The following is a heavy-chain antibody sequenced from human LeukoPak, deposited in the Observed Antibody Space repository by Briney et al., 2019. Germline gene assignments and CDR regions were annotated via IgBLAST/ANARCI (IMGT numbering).Heavy chain of an antibody. CDR3: ARERRKYFDY. Sequence: GGSLRLSCAASGFTVSSNYMSWVRQAPGNGLEWVSVIYSGGSTYYADSVKGRFTISRDNSKNTLYLQMNSLRAEDTAVYYCARERRKYFDYWGQGTLVTVSS. CDR2: IYSGGST. J-gene: IGHJ4*02. V-gene: IGHV3-66*01. CDR1: GFTVSSNY.